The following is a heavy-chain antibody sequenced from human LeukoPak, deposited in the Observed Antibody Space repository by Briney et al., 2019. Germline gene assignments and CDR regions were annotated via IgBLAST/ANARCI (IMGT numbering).Heavy chain of an antibody. J-gene: IGHJ4*02. CDR1: GFTFSSYE. V-gene: IGHV3-21*01. Sequence: GGSLRLSCAASGFTFSSYEMNWVRQAPGKGLEWVSSISSSSSYIYYADSVKGRFTISRDNAKNSLYLQMNSLRAEDTAVYYCARGLSSGWYTETYYFDYWGQGTLVTVSS. CDR2: ISSSSSYI. D-gene: IGHD6-19*01. CDR3: ARGLSSGWYTETYYFDY.